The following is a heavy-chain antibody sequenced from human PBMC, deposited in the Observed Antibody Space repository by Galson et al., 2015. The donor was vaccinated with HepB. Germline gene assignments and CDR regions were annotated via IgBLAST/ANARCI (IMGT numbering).Heavy chain of an antibody. CDR3: ARGLRRAWGLELNQLYNWVDP. CDR1: GFTFSSYS. J-gene: IGHJ5*02. CDR2: ISSSSSYI. V-gene: IGHV3-21*01. Sequence: SLRLSCAASGFTFSSYSMNWVRQAPGKGLEWVSSISSSSSYIYYADSVKGRFTISRDNAKNSLYLQMNSLRAEDTAVYYCARGLRRAWGLELNQLYNWVDPWGQGTLVTVSS. D-gene: IGHD1-14*01.